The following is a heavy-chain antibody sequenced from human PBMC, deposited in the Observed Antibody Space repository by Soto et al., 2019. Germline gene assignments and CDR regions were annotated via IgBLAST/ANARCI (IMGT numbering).Heavy chain of an antibody. CDR3: ARETTGDWFDP. V-gene: IGHV4-30-4*01. D-gene: IGHD4-17*01. J-gene: IGHJ5*02. CDR1: GGSISSGDYY. CDR2: IYYSGST. Sequence: SSETLSLTCTVSGGSISSGDYYWSWIRQPPGKGLEWIGYIYYSGSTYYNPSLKSRVTISVDTSKNQFSLKLSSVTAADTAVYYCARETTGDWFDPWGQGTLVTVSS.